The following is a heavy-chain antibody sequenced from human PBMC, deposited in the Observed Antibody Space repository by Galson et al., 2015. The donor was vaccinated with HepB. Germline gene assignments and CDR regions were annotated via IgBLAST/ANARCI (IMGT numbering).Heavy chain of an antibody. CDR2: IYYSGST. CDR3: ARIGSNPPNPGDYAH. D-gene: IGHD2-2*01. Sequence: SETLSLTCTVSGGSISSYYWSWIRQPPGKGLEWIGYIYYSGSTNYNPSLKSRVTISVDTSKNEFSLKLSSVTAADTAVYYCARIGSNPPNPGDYAHWGHGSLVTVSS. J-gene: IGHJ1*01. V-gene: IGHV4-59*01. CDR1: GGSISSYY.